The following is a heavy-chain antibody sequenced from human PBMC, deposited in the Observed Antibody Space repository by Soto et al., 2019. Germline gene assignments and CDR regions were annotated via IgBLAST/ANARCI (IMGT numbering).Heavy chain of an antibody. CDR2: TYYRSKWYN. J-gene: IGHJ6*02. CDR1: GDSVSSNSAA. CDR3: ARDPKDSSSADYYYGMDV. Sequence: SQTLSLTCAISGDSVSSNSAAWNWIRQSPSRGLEWLGRTYYRSKWYNDYAVSVKSRITINPDTSKNQFSLQLNSVTPEDTAVYYCARDPKDSSSADYYYGMDVWGQGTTVTVSS. V-gene: IGHV6-1*01. D-gene: IGHD6-6*01.